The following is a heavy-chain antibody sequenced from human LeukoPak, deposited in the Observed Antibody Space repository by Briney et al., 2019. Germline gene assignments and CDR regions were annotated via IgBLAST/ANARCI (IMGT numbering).Heavy chain of an antibody. CDR3: ARSGYDSSGYYLRGYFDY. CDR2: ISAYNGNT. CDR1: GYTFTSYG. V-gene: IGHV1-18*01. D-gene: IGHD3-22*01. Sequence: ASVKVSCKASGYTFTSYGISWVRQAPGQGLEWMGWISAYNGNTNYAQKLQGRVTMTTDTSTSTAYMELRSLRSDDTAVYYCARSGYDSSGYYLRGYFDYWGQGTLVTVSS. J-gene: IGHJ4*02.